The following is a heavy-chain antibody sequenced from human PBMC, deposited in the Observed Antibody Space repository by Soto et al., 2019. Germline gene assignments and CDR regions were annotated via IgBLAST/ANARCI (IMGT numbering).Heavy chain of an antibody. J-gene: IGHJ6*03. CDR1: GFTFSSYG. Sequence: GGSLRLSCAASGFTFSSYGMNWVRQAPGKGLEWVSSITHSGGNTYYADSVEGRFTISRDNSKDTLYLQMNSLRAEDTAVYYCARLKEQQWLVPNYYYMDVWGKGTTVTVSS. D-gene: IGHD6-19*01. CDR2: ITHSGGNT. CDR3: ARLKEQQWLVPNYYYMDV. V-gene: IGHV3-23*01.